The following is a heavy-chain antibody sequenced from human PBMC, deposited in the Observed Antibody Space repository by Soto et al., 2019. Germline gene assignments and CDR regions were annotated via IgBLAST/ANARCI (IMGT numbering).Heavy chain of an antibody. CDR3: VRDRGTVLASPVILNTPNWFDP. J-gene: IGHJ5*02. V-gene: IGHV1-18*01. CDR1: GYTFSNYG. CDR2: ISAYNGDT. D-gene: IGHD3-10*01. Sequence: QVPLVQSGAEVKKPGASVKVSCKASGYTFSNYGISWVRQAPGQGLEWMGWISAYNGDTNYAQKLQGRVTMTTHTSTSTAYMELRSLRSDDTAVYYCVRDRGTVLASPVILNTPNWFDPWGQGTLVTVSS.